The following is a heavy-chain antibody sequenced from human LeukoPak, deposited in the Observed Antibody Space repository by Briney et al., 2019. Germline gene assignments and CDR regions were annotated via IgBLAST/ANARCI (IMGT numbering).Heavy chain of an antibody. CDR1: GFSFSSYW. Sequence: GGSLRLSCVASGFSFSSYWMSWVRQTPGKGLEWVANIKQEGSARYYVDSVTGRFTVSRDNAMNSLYLQMNSLRVEDTAVYYCARDPGIAAAGTVGYFDSWGQGILVTVSS. V-gene: IGHV3-7*01. D-gene: IGHD6-13*01. CDR2: IKQEGSAR. J-gene: IGHJ4*02. CDR3: ARDPGIAAAGTVGYFDS.